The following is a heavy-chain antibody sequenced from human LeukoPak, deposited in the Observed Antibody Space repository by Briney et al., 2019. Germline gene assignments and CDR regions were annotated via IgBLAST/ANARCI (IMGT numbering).Heavy chain of an antibody. CDR3: AKSPLSWPVELGT. D-gene: IGHD7-27*01. J-gene: IGHJ5*02. V-gene: IGHV3-23*01. CDR1: GFTFSSYA. Sequence: GGSLRLSCAASGFTFSSYAMSWVRQAPGKGLEWVSAISGSGGSTYYADSVKGRFTISRDNSKDTLYLQMNSLRAEDTAVYYCAKSPLSWPVELGTWGQGTLVTVSS. CDR2: ISGSGGST.